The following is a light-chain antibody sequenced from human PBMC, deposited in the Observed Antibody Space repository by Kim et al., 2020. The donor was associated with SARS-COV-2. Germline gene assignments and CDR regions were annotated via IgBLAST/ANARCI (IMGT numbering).Light chain of an antibody. J-gene: IGKJ3*01. CDR3: QQYDGAPFT. Sequence: AASGNGGTITCRAWQDLLHYLTCDQQKPGIPPKRLIYGPSTLQPSVQSRFSGSGFGPDFTLTISSLRPEDVATYYCQQYDGAPFTFGPGTKVDIK. CDR1: QDLLHY. CDR2: GPS. V-gene: IGKV1-27*01.